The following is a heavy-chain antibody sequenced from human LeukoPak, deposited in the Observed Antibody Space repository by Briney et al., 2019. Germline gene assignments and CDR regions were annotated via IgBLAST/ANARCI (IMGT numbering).Heavy chain of an antibody. V-gene: IGHV3-23*01. CDR2: ISGSGDST. CDR1: GFTFSSYA. CDR3: ARDRTTMIVVVITNLFDY. Sequence: GGSLRLSCAASGFTFSSYAMSWVRQAPGKGLEWVSGISGSGDSTYHADSVKGRFTISRDNSKNTLYLQMNSLRAEDSAVYYCARDRTTMIVVVITNLFDYWGQGTLVTVSS. D-gene: IGHD3-22*01. J-gene: IGHJ4*02.